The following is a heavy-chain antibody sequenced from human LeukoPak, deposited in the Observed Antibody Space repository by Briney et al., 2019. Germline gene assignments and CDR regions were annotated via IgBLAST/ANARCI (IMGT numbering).Heavy chain of an antibody. D-gene: IGHD5-24*01. CDR1: GFTFSNYG. V-gene: IGHV3-30*02. J-gene: IGHJ4*02. CDR2: IQYDGTNK. CDR3: ARDLGWLQSDY. Sequence: GGSLRLSCTASGFTFSNYGIHWVRQAPGKGLEWVTYIQYDGTNKYYASSVKGRFTISRDNAKNSVYLQIHNLRAEDTAVYYCARDLGWLQSDYWGQGTLVTVSS.